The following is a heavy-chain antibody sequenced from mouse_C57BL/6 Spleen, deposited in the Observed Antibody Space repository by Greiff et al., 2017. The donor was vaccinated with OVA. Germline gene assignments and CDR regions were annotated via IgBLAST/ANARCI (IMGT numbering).Heavy chain of an antibody. V-gene: IGHV5-17*01. CDR1: GFTFSDYG. CDR2: ISSGSSTI. D-gene: IGHD1-1*01. CDR3: ARYYGSSPYAMDY. Sequence: VQLKESGGGLVKPGGSLKLSCAASGFTFSDYGMHWVRQAPEKGLEWVAYISSGSSTIYYADTVKGRFTISRDNAKNTLFRQMTSLRSEDTAMYYCARYYGSSPYAMDYWGQGTSVTVSS. J-gene: IGHJ4*01.